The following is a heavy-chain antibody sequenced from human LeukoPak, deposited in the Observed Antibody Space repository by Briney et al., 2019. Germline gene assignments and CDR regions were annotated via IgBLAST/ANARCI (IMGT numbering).Heavy chain of an antibody. D-gene: IGHD6-13*01. CDR3: ARDIPSIAAAGMNDY. CDR2: ISAYNGNT. CDR1: GYTFTSYG. J-gene: IGHJ4*02. V-gene: IGHV1-18*01. Sequence: EASVKVSCKASGYTFTSYGISWVRQAPGQGLEWMGWISAYNGNTNYAQKLQGRVTMTTDTSTSTAYMELRSLRSDDTAVYYCARDIPSIAAAGMNDYWGQGTLVTVSS.